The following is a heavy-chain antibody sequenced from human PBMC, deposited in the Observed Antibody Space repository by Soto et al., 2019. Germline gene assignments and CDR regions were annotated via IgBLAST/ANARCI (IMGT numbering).Heavy chain of an antibody. J-gene: IGHJ4*01. CDR1: GFTFITAW. Sequence: PGGSLRLSCAASGFTFITAWMNWVRQAPGKGLEWVGRIKSKNDGGTTDYAAPVKGRFTTSRDDSKNTVYLQMNSLRTEDTALYYCAADLPGHGGGYEFDYWGQGTPVTVSS. CDR2: IKSKNDGGTT. V-gene: IGHV3-15*07. D-gene: IGHD2-15*01. CDR3: AADLPGHGGGYEFDY.